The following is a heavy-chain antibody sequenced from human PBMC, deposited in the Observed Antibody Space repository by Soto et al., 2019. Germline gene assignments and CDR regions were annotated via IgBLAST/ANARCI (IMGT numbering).Heavy chain of an antibody. Sequence: PSETLSLTCTVSGGSISSGGYYWSWIRQHPGKGLEWIGYIYYSGSTYYNPSLKSRVTISVDTSKNQFSLKLSSVTAADTAVYYCARDALGTNYDSSGFTGHFDYWGQGTLVTVSS. D-gene: IGHD3-22*01. CDR3: ARDALGTNYDSSGFTGHFDY. CDR1: GGSISSGGYY. V-gene: IGHV4-31*03. J-gene: IGHJ4*02. CDR2: IYYSGST.